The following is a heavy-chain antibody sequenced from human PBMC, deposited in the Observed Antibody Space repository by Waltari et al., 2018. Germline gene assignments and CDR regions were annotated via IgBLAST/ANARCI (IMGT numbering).Heavy chain of an antibody. J-gene: IGHJ4*02. CDR1: GFTFGPYA. V-gene: IGHV3-30*15. D-gene: IGHD3-22*01. Sequence: QVQLVESGGGVVQPGTSLGLYCTVPGFTFGPYAMHWVRQAPGKGLEWLAIISSDSVSKFYAESVNGRFTISRDNSKNTMYLEMSALTLEDTAVYYCAGPWGYYSDDGHYLDYWGPGTQVFVSP. CDR2: ISSDSVSK. CDR3: AGPWGYYSDDGHYLDY.